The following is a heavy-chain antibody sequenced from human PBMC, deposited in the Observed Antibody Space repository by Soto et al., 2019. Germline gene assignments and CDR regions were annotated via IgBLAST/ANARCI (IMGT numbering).Heavy chain of an antibody. J-gene: IGHJ6*02. CDR3: ARSREGLPYYYYYGMDV. CDR2: IIPIFGTA. CDR1: GGTFSSYA. Sequence: SVKVSCKASGGTFSSYAISWVRQAPGQGLEWMGGIIPIFGTANYAQKFQGRVTITADESTSTAYMELSSLRSEDTAVYYCARSREGLPYYYYYGMDVWGQGTTVTVSS. V-gene: IGHV1-69*13.